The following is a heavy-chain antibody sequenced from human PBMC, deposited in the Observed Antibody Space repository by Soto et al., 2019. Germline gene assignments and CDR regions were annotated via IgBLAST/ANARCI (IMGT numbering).Heavy chain of an antibody. CDR3: ARSPFYYGSGSATGFDP. CDR2: IYHSGST. Sequence: KASETLSLTCAVSGGSISSSNWWSWVRQPPGKGLEWIGEIYHSGSTNYNPSLKSRVTISVDKSKNQFSLKLSSVTAADTAVYYCARSPFYYGSGSATGFDPWGQGTLVTVSS. D-gene: IGHD3-10*01. J-gene: IGHJ5*02. V-gene: IGHV4-4*02. CDR1: GGSISSSNW.